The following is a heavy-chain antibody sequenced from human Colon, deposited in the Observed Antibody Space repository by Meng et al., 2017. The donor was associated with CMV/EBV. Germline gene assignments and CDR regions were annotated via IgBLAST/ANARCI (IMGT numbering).Heavy chain of an antibody. CDR1: GFIFRDYT. D-gene: IGHD6-13*01. J-gene: IGHJ4*02. V-gene: IGHV3-21*01. CDR2: ISGSSSNI. CDR3: AKLLRGQQLIREGDFDH. Sequence: ETLSLTCAASGFIFRDYTMSWVRQAPGKGLEWVSSISGSSSNIYYADSLKGRITISRDNARNSLYLQMNTLTAEDTAVYYCAKLLRGQQLIREGDFDHWGQGTLVTVSS.